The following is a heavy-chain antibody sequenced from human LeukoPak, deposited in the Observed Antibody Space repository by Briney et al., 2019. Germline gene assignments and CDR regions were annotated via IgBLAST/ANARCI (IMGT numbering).Heavy chain of an antibody. CDR1: GYTFTGYY. V-gene: IGHV1-2*02. CDR2: INPNSGGT. Sequence: ASVKVSCKASGYTFTGYYMHWVRQAPGQGLEWMGWINPNSGGTNYVQKFQGRVTMTRDTSISTAYMELSRLRSDDTAVYYCARDGAARYVFDYWGQGTLVTVSS. D-gene: IGHD6-6*01. CDR3: ARDGAARYVFDY. J-gene: IGHJ4*02.